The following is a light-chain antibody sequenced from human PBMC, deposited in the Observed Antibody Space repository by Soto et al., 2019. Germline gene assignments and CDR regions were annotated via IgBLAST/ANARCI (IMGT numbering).Light chain of an antibody. CDR2: DAS. J-gene: IGKJ4*01. CDR1: QSSSSW. V-gene: IGKV1-5*01. Sequence: DSQMTQSPSTLSASVGDRVTITCRASQSSSSWLAWYQHKPGKAPKLLIYDASSLESGVPSRFSGSGSGTEFTLTFNSLQPDDFATYYCQQYNSYPTFGGGTKVEIK. CDR3: QQYNSYPT.